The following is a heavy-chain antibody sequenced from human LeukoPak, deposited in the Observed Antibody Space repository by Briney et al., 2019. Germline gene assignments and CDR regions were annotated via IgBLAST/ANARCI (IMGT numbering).Heavy chain of an antibody. CDR2: INHSGST. V-gene: IGHV4-34*01. CDR1: GGSFSGYY. D-gene: IGHD7-27*01. CDR3: ARVTQNWGWLFYFDY. J-gene: IGHJ4*02. Sequence: SETLSLTCAVYGGSFSGYYWSWIRQPPGKGLEWIGEINHSGSTNYNPSLKSRVTISVDTSKNQFSLKLSSVTAADTAVYYCARVTQNWGWLFYFDYWGQGTLVTVSS.